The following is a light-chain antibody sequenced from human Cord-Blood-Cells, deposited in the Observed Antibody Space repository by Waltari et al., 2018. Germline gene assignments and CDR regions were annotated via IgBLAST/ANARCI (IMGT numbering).Light chain of an antibody. CDR3: CSYAGSSTYV. Sequence: SALTQPASVSGSPGQSITISCTGTSSHVGRYKLVSWYQPHPGKAPKLMFYEVSKRPSGVSNRFSGSKSGNTASLTISGLQAEDEADYYCCSYAGSSTYVFGTGTKVTVL. J-gene: IGLJ1*01. V-gene: IGLV2-23*02. CDR2: EVS. CDR1: SSHVGRYKL.